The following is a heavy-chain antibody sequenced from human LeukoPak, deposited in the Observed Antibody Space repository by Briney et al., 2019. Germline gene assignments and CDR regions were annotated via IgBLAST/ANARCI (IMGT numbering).Heavy chain of an antibody. CDR1: GFTLSSYA. V-gene: IGHV3-23*01. CDR3: AREEHYRRYFAL. CDR2: ISVSGNT. J-gene: IGHJ2*01. D-gene: IGHD3-16*02. Sequence: GGSLRLSCAASGFTLSSYAMSWVRQGPGKGLEWVSAISVSGNTYHADSVKGRFTISRDNSKNTLYLQMNTLRAEDTAVYFCAREEHYRRYFALWGRGTLVTVSS.